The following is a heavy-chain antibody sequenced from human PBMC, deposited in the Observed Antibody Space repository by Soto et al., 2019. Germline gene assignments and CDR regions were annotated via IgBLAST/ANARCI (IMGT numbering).Heavy chain of an antibody. J-gene: IGHJ6*02. V-gene: IGHV4-59*11. CDR3: AREVTMVRGVKDYYGMDV. CDR1: GGSIISHY. CDR2: IYYSGST. D-gene: IGHD3-10*01. Sequence: AETLSLACTVSGGSIISHYTSWIRQPPGKGLEWIGYIYYSGSTNYNPSLKSRVTISVDTSKNQFSLKLSSVTAADTAVYYCAREVTMVRGVKDYYGMDVWGQGTTVTVSS.